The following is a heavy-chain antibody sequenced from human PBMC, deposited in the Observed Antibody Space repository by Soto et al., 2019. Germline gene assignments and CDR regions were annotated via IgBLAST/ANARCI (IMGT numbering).Heavy chain of an antibody. D-gene: IGHD2-21*02. Sequence: ASVKVSCKASGYTFTSYGISWVRQAPGQGLEWMGWISAYNGNTNYAQKLQGRVTMTTDTSTSAAYMELRSLRSDDTAVYYCARGGGTVVTYGNWFDPWGQGTLVTVSS. V-gene: IGHV1-18*01. J-gene: IGHJ5*02. CDR3: ARGGGTVVTYGNWFDP. CDR2: ISAYNGNT. CDR1: GYTFTSYG.